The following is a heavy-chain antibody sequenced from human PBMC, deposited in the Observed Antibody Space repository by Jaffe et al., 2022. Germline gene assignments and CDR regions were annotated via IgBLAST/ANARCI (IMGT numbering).Heavy chain of an antibody. CDR2: IGASGGTT. CDR1: GFMFSSYA. J-gene: IGHJ4*02. Sequence: EAQLLESGGGLVQPGGSLRLSCAASGFMFSSYAMSWVRQAPGKGLEWISVIGASGGTTYYADSVKGQFTISRDNSKNTLYLQMNSLRAEDTAVYYCAKVVWGNNYRFESWGQGTQVTVSS. V-gene: IGHV3-23*01. D-gene: IGHD3-16*01. CDR3: AKVVWGNNYRFES.